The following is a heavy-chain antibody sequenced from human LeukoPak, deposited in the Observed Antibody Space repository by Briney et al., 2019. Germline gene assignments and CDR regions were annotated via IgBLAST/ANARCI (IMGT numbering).Heavy chain of an antibody. Sequence: SVKVSCKASGGTFSSYAISWVRQAPGQGLEWMGGIIPIFGTANYAQKFQGRVTITADESTSTAYMELCSLRSEDTAVYYCARDSYSYGLGLYYYYGMDVWGQGTTVTVSS. CDR3: ARDSYSYGLGLYYYYGMDV. CDR2: IIPIFGTA. J-gene: IGHJ6*02. CDR1: GGTFSSYA. V-gene: IGHV1-69*01. D-gene: IGHD5-18*01.